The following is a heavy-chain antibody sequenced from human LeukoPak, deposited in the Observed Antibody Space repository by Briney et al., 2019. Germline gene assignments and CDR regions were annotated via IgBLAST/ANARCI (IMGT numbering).Heavy chain of an antibody. V-gene: IGHV1-69*04. J-gene: IGHJ5*02. Sequence: SVKVSCKASGGTFSSYAISWVRQAPGQGLEWMGRIIPILGIANYAQKFQGRVTITADKPTSTAYMELSSLRSEDTAVYYCARDPGPNIAVAGTVWFDPWGQGTLVTVSS. CDR2: IIPILGIA. CDR1: GGTFSSYA. D-gene: IGHD6-19*01. CDR3: ARDPGPNIAVAGTVWFDP.